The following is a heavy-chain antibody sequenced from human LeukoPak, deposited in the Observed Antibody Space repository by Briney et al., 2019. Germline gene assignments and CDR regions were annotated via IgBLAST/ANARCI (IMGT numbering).Heavy chain of an antibody. CDR1: GLTFSSYA. D-gene: IGHD6-13*01. J-gene: IGHJ4*02. CDR3: AKRAHSTSWSGEY. Sequence: GGSLRLSCAASGLTFSSYAMTWVRQAPGKGLEWVSGTSASGAGTYYADSVKGRFTISRDNSKNTLYLQVNSLRAEDTAVYYCAKRAHSTSWSGEYWGQGTLVTVSS. V-gene: IGHV3-23*01. CDR2: TSASGAGT.